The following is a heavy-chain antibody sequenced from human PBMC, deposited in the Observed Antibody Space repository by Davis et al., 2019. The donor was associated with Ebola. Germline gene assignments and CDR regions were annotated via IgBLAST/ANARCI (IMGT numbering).Heavy chain of an antibody. CDR2: IYPRDSDI. V-gene: IGHV5-51*01. CDR3: ARQEALYGSIDN. Sequence: GESLKISCKGSGYSFNTYWIAWVRQMPGKGLEWMGIIYPRDSDIRYRPSFEGQVTIPVDRSISTAYLQWSSLKASDSAMYYCARQEALYGSIDNWGQGTLVTVSS. CDR1: GYSFNTYW. D-gene: IGHD6-13*01. J-gene: IGHJ4*02.